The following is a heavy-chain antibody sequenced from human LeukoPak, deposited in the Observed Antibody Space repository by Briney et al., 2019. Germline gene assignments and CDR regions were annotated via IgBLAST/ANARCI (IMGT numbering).Heavy chain of an antibody. CDR3: ASPGITRVRGKTLTPPDAFDI. V-gene: IGHV1-69*05. CDR1: GGTFSSYA. CDR2: IIPIFGTA. J-gene: IGHJ3*02. Sequence: SVKVSCKASGGTFSSYAISWVRQAPGQGLEWMGGIIPIFGTANYAQKFQGRVTITTDESTSTAYMELSSLRSEDTAVYYCASPGITRVRGKTLTPPDAFDIWGQGTMVTVSS. D-gene: IGHD3-10*01.